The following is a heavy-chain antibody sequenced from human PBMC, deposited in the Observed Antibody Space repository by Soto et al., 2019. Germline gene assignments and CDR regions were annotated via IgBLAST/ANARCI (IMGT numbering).Heavy chain of an antibody. Sequence: ASVKVSCKASGYTFTDYFIHWVRQAPGQGLEWIGWINPYSGGADLSQKFQGRVTMTRDTSISTAYMEVGSLRSDDTAVFYCARLMHYSHFGGSSHSGFDMWGQGTLVTVSS. CDR2: INPYSGGA. CDR1: GYTFTDYF. CDR3: ARLMHYSHFGGSSHSGFDM. D-gene: IGHD2-21*01. J-gene: IGHJ3*02. V-gene: IGHV1-2*02.